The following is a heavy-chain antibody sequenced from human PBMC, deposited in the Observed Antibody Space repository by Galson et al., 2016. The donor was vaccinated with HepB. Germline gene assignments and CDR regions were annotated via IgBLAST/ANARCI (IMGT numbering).Heavy chain of an antibody. CDR3: ARGRTGA. J-gene: IGHJ5*02. D-gene: IGHD2-8*02. CDR2: ISVGNGPT. Sequence: SLRLSCAASGFNFGGFGMDWVRQAPGKGLEWVSHISVGNGPTYYADSVKGRFTISRDDTGKSLYLQMSGLRVEDTAVYYCARGRTGAWGQGTLVTVSS. CDR1: GFNFGGFG. V-gene: IGHV3-48*04.